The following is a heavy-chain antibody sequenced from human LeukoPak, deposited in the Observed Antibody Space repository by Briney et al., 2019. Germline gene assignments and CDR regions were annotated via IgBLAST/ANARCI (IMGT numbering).Heavy chain of an antibody. CDR1: GLSFHNTW. V-gene: IGHV3-74*01. CDR3: AADGEYAFQV. J-gene: IGHJ3*01. CDR2: IISDGITT. D-gene: IGHD2/OR15-2a*01. Sequence: GGSLRLSCAASGLSFHNTWMHWIRQAPGKGLVWVSRIISDGITTTYADSVKGRFTISRDNAKNTMYLQMNSLRAEDTAVYYCAADGEYAFQVWGQGTMVTV.